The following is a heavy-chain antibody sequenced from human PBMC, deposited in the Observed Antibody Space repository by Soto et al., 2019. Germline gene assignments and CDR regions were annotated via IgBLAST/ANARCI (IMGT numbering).Heavy chain of an antibody. V-gene: IGHV3-23*01. Sequence: GGSLRLSCATSGLTFSNYAMSWVRQAPGGGLEWVSPMSGSSSTTYYADSVRGRFTISRDRSKNTLYLQMSSLRAEDTALYYCAKNQERELPRVIDFWGQGTLVTVSS. D-gene: IGHD1-7*01. CDR1: GLTFSNYA. CDR2: MSGSSSTT. J-gene: IGHJ4*02. CDR3: AKNQERELPRVIDF.